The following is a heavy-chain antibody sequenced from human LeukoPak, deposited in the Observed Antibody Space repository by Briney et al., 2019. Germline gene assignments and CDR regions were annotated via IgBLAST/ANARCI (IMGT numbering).Heavy chain of an antibody. V-gene: IGHV1-2*02. Sequence: GASVKVSCKASGYTFTGYYMHWVRQAPGQGREGVGWINPNSGGTNYPQKFQGRVTKTRDTSISTAYMELRRLRSDDTAVYYCARPYCSGGSCYSGMWYYYYGMDVWGQGTTVTVSS. CDR2: INPNSGGT. D-gene: IGHD2-15*01. CDR1: GYTFTGYY. CDR3: ARPYCSGGSCYSGMWYYYYGMDV. J-gene: IGHJ6*02.